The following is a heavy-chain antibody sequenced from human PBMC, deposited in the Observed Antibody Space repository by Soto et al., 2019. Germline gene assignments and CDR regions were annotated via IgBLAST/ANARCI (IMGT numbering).Heavy chain of an antibody. D-gene: IGHD2-2*01. Sequence: EASVKVSCKASGGTFSSYTISWVRQAPGQGLEWMGRIIPILGIANYAQKFQGRVTITADKSTSTAYMELSSLRSEDTAVYCCARSSRSPPGYYYYMDVWGKGTTVTVSS. CDR3: ARSSRSPPGYYYYMDV. V-gene: IGHV1-69*02. CDR1: GGTFSSYT. CDR2: IIPILGIA. J-gene: IGHJ6*03.